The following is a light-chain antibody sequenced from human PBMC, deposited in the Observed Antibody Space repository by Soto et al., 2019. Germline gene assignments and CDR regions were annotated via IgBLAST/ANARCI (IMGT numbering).Light chain of an antibody. CDR3: QQYYNTPLT. J-gene: IGKJ4*01. CDR2: WAS. CDR1: QSVLFNSKNKNY. Sequence: DIVMTQSPDSLAVSLGERATINCKSSQSVLFNSKNKNYLAWYQQKPGQPPKLLIYWASTRESGVPDRFSGSGSGTDFNLTISRLQAEDVAVYYCQQYYNTPLTFGGGTKVEIK. V-gene: IGKV4-1*01.